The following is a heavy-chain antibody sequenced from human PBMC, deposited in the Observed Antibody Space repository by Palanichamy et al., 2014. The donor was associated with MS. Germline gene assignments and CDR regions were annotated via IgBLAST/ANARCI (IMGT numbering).Heavy chain of an antibody. D-gene: IGHD1-26*01. Sequence: QAPGQSHEWMGSINPSGGLTQTAQRFQGRVIMTTDTSTRTVYMELNNLRSDDSAVYYCARVANGGSADSWFDLWGPGTLVSVSS. CDR3: ARVANGGSADSWFDL. CDR2: INPSGGLT. J-gene: IGHJ5*02. V-gene: IGHV1-46*01.